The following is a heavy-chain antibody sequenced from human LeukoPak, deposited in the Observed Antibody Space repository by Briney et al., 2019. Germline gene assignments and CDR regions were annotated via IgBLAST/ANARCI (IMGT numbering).Heavy chain of an antibody. CDR3: ARHRPYSSGWRHFDY. J-gene: IGHJ4*02. CDR2: IYPGDPDT. CDR1: GYSFSSYW. V-gene: IGHV5-51*01. Sequence: GESLKISCKGSGYSFSSYWIGWVRQMPGKGLEWMGIIYPGDPDTRYSPSFQGQVTISADKSISTAYLQWSSLTASDTAMYYCARHRPYSSGWRHFDYWGQGTLVTVSS. D-gene: IGHD6-19*01.